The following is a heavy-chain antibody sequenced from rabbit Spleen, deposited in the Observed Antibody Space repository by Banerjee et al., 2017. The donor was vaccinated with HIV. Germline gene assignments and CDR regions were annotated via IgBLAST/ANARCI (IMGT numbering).Heavy chain of an antibody. CDR1: GFTISSYH. Sequence: QSLEESGGDLVKPGASLTLTCTASGFTISSYHMCWVRQAPGKGLEWIACIDAISRPITDYASWAKGRFTFSKTSSTTVTLQMTSLTAADTATYFCARDLDGVIGWNFGWWGQGTLVTVS. CDR2: IDAISRPIT. J-gene: IGHJ4*01. V-gene: IGHV1S40*01. D-gene: IGHD1-1*01. CDR3: ARDLDGVIGWNFGW.